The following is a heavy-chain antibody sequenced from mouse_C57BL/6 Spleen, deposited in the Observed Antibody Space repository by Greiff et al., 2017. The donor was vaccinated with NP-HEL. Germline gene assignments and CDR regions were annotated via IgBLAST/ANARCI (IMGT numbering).Heavy chain of an antibody. V-gene: IGHV2-2*01. Sequence: VQLQQSGPGLVQPSQSLSITCTVSGFSLTSYGVHWVRQSPGKGLEWLGVIWSGGSTDYNAAFISRRSINKNNSNNQVFFKMNSLQADDTAIYYCARNGDYGSSPAWFAYWGQGTLVTVSA. CDR1: GFSLTSYG. J-gene: IGHJ3*01. CDR3: ARNGDYGSSPAWFAY. CDR2: IWSGGST. D-gene: IGHD1-1*01.